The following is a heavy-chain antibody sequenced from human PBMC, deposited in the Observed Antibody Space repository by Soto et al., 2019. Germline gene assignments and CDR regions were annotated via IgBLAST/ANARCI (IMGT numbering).Heavy chain of an antibody. D-gene: IGHD4-17*01. V-gene: IGHV3-48*03. J-gene: IGHJ6*02. CDR1: GFTFGTYH. Sequence: WGSLRLSCAASGFTFGTYHMNCCRQSPLKWLEWVSYIHSGGSRIYYADSVKGRFTISRDNAKNSLYLQMNSLRAEDTAVYYCARDGSTVTTNYHYAMDVWGQGTTVTVSS. CDR2: IHSGGSRI. CDR3: ARDGSTVTTNYHYAMDV.